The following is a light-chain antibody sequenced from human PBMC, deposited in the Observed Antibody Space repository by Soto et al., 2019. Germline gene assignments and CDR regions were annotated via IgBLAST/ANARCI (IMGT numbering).Light chain of an antibody. CDR3: QQYNNWPQT. Sequence: IVFTQSPATLSVSPGNRATISCRASQSVNSDLAWYQQKPGQAPRLLIYGASTRAADVPARFSGGGSGTEFTLTISSLQSEDFAEYHCQQYNNWPQTFGQGTRLEIK. V-gene: IGKV3-15*01. CDR1: QSVNSD. J-gene: IGKJ5*01. CDR2: GAS.